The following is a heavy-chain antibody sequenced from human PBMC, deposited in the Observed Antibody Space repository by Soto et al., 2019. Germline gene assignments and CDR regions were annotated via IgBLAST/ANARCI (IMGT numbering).Heavy chain of an antibody. D-gene: IGHD5-12*01. CDR1: GFTFSSYA. J-gene: IGHJ3*02. V-gene: IGHV3-30-3*01. CDR2: ISYDGSNT. CDR3: ARGEMATTFCGDAFDI. Sequence: QAQLVESGGGVVQPGRSLRLSCAASGFTFSSYAMHWVRQAPGKGLEWVAGISYDGSNTYYADSVKGRFTISRDNSKNTLYLQMNSLRAEDMAVYYCARGEMATTFCGDAFDIWGQGTMVTVAS.